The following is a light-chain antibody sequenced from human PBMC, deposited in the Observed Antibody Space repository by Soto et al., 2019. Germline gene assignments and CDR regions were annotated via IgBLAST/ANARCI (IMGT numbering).Light chain of an antibody. CDR3: SSYAGSNNLVV. V-gene: IGLV2-8*01. CDR2: EVS. J-gene: IGLJ2*01. CDR1: SNDVGGYNY. Sequence: QSALTQPPSASGSPGQSVTISCTGTSNDVGGYNYVSWYQQHPGKAPKLMIYEVSKRPSGVPDRFSASKSANTASLTVSGLQAEDEADYYCSSYAGSNNLVVFGGGTKVTVL.